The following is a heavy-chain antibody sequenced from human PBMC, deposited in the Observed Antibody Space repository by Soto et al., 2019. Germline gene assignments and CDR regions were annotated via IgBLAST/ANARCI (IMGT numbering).Heavy chain of an antibody. V-gene: IGHV3-23*01. Sequence: GALRLSCAASGFSFSDFGMTWVRQAPGKGLEWVSTIHPEGTNTHYADSVNGRFTISRDNSKDTLYLEMNSLRAEDTAIYFCAKDPSTGSADFWGQGTLVTVSS. CDR1: GFSFSDFG. CDR3: AKDPSTGSADF. CDR2: IHPEGTNT. D-gene: IGHD3-9*01. J-gene: IGHJ4*02.